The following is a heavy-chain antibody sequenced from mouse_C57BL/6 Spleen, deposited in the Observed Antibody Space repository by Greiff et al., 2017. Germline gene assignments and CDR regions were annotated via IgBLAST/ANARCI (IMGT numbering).Heavy chain of an antibody. J-gene: IGHJ1*03. Sequence: QVHVKQPGAELVKPGASVKLSCKASGYTFTSYWMQWVKQRPGQGLEWIGEIDPSDSYTNYNQKFKGKATLAVDTSSSTAYMQLSSLTSEDSAVYYCARGGYYGSSPYWYFDVWGTGTTVTVSS. CDR3: ARGGYYGSSPYWYFDV. CDR1: GYTFTSYW. CDR2: IDPSDSYT. D-gene: IGHD1-1*01. V-gene: IGHV1-50*01.